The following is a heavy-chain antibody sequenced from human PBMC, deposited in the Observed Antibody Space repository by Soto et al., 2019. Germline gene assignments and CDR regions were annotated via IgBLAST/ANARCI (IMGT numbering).Heavy chain of an antibody. CDR1: GFTFSSYW. CDR2: IKQDGSEK. J-gene: IGHJ4*02. Sequence: GGSLRLSCAASGFTFSSYWMSWVRQAPGKGLEWVANIKQDGSEKYYVDSVKGRFTISRDNAKNSLYLQMNSLRAEDMAVYYCARDKRNSGSYPDYFDYWGQGTLVTVSS. V-gene: IGHV3-7*03. CDR3: ARDKRNSGSYPDYFDY. D-gene: IGHD1-26*01.